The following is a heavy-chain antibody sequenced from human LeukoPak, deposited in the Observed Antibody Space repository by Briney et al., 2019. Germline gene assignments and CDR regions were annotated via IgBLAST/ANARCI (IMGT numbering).Heavy chain of an antibody. Sequence: SETLSLTCTVSGGSISSYYWSWIRQPPGKGLEWIGYIYYSGSTNYNPSLKSRVTISVDTSKNQFSLKLSSVTAADTAVYYCARVFSQQLWAFDIGGQGTMVTVSS. CDR1: GGSISSYY. D-gene: IGHD6-13*01. V-gene: IGHV4-59*01. CDR2: IYYSGST. CDR3: ARVFSQQLWAFDI. J-gene: IGHJ3*02.